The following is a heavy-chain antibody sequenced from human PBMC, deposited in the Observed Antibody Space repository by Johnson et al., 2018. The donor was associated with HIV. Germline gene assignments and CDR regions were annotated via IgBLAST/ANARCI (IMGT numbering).Heavy chain of an antibody. CDR2: MNWNGGST. V-gene: IGHV3-20*04. CDR1: GFTFDDYG. Sequence: VQLVESGGSVVRPGGSLRLSCAGSGFTFDDYGLSWVRQAPGKGLEWVAGMNWNGGSTGYADSVKGRYIISRDNAKRSLYLQRNGLRVEDTALYYCARGRPWGWELRRDAFDIWGQGTMVTVAS. J-gene: IGHJ3*02. D-gene: IGHD4-23*01. CDR3: ARGRPWGWELRRDAFDI.